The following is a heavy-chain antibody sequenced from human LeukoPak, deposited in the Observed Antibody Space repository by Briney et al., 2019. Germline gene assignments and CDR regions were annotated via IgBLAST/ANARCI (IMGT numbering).Heavy chain of an antibody. CDR3: AKDKVPAAIGYYYYGMDV. J-gene: IGHJ6*02. CDR1: GFTFSSYA. D-gene: IGHD2-2*01. CDR2: ISGSGGST. Sequence: GGSLRLSCAASGFTFSSYAMSWVRQAPGKGLEWVSAISGSGGSTYYADSVKGRFTISRDNSKNTLYLQMNSLRAEDTAAYYCAKDKVPAAIGYYYYGMDVWGQGTTVTVSS. V-gene: IGHV3-23*01.